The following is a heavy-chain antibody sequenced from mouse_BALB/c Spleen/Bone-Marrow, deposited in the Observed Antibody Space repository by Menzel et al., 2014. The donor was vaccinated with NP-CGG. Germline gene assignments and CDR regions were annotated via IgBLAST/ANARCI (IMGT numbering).Heavy chain of an antibody. V-gene: IGHV1-14*01. J-gene: IGHJ4*01. CDR1: GYAFTAYV. D-gene: IGHD2-4*01. CDR3: AREGGLRRGDYYAMDY. CDR2: INPYNDGT. Sequence: HLVESGPELVRPGASVKMSCKASGYAFTAYVMHWVKQKPGQGLEWIGYINPYNDGTKYNEMFKGKATLTSDKSSSTAYMELSSLTSEDSAVYYCAREGGLRRGDYYAMDYWGQGTSATVSS.